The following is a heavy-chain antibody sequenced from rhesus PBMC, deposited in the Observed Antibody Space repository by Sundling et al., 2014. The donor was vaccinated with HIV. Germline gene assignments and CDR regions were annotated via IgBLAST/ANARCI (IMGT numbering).Heavy chain of an antibody. V-gene: IGHV1-138*01. CDR3: ATDRLRGHTYSFYYYGLDS. CDR2: IIPKTGNA. D-gene: IGHD5-12*01. CDR1: GYSFIDHY. Sequence: QVLLLQSGTEVKKPGSSVNVSCKASGYSFIDHYIHWVRQAPGQGLEWMGEIIPKTGNAYYTERFQGRVTMTIETSTRTAYMELSSLRSEDTAVYYCATDRLRGHTYSFYYYGLDSWGQGVVVTVSS. J-gene: IGHJ6*01.